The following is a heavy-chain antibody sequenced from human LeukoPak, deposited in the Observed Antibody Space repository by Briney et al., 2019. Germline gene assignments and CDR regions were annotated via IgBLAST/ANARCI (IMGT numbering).Heavy chain of an antibody. CDR3: ARGLGTYWGKDFLNWFDP. CDR1: GYSFTNYD. Sequence: GASVKVSCTASGYSFTNYDINWVRQAAGQGLEWMGWVNPNNGDAGFSQKFQGRVTLTSNTSLTTAYMELTSLTSEDTAVYYCARGLGTYWGKDFLNWFDPWGQGTLVTVSS. J-gene: IGHJ5*02. D-gene: IGHD7-27*01. CDR2: VNPNNGDA. V-gene: IGHV1-8*02.